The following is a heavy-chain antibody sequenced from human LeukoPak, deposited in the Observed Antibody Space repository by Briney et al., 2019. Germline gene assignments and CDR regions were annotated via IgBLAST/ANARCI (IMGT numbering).Heavy chain of an antibody. J-gene: IGHJ4*02. CDR3: ARGAPPQN. CDR2: VFRTGRT. CDR1: GGSTNTGGYF. V-gene: IGHV4-30-2*01. Sequence: SQTLSLTCSVSGGSTNTGGYFWSWIRQPPGKGLEWIGYVFRTGRTSYNPSLESRVTISLDRSKNQFSLRLTSVTAADTAVYYCARGAPPQNWGQGALVTVSS.